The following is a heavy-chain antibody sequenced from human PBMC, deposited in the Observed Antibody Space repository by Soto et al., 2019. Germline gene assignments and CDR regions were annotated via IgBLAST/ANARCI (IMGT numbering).Heavy chain of an antibody. D-gene: IGHD3-16*01. CDR2: INSDGSST. CDR1: GFTFSSYG. Sequence: GGSLRLSCAASGFTFSSYGMHWVRQAPGKGLVWVSRINSDGSSTSYADSVKGRFTISRDNAKNTLYLQMNSLRAEDTAVYYCARGMITFGGVRTNTDLAYWGQGTLVTVSS. CDR3: ARGMITFGGVRTNTDLAY. V-gene: IGHV3-74*01. J-gene: IGHJ4*02.